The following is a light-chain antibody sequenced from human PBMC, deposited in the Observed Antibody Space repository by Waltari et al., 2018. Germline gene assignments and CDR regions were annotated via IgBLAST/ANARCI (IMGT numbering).Light chain of an antibody. CDR3: YSADSTGLRV. V-gene: IGLV3-10*01. CDR1: ELPRKY. Sequence: YELTQPPSLSVSPGQTARITCSGHELPRKYTYWFQQKSGQAPRLVMYEDTKRPSGIPEGFSGSSSGTVATLTITGAQLDDEADYYCYSADSTGLRVFGGGTTVVVL. J-gene: IGLJ1*01. CDR2: EDT.